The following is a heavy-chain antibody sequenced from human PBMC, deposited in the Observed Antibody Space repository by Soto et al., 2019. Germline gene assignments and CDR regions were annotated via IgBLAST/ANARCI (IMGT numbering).Heavy chain of an antibody. CDR1: GYTFTSYY. V-gene: IGHV1-46*03. J-gene: IGHJ4*02. D-gene: IGHD5-18*01. CDR3: ARAEQLWLEV. Sequence: ASVKVSCKASGYTFTSYYMHWVRQAPGQGLEWMGIINPSGGSTSYAQKFQGRVTITRDTSTSTAYMELSSLRSEATAVYYCARAEQLWLEVWGQGTLVTVSS. CDR2: INPSGGST.